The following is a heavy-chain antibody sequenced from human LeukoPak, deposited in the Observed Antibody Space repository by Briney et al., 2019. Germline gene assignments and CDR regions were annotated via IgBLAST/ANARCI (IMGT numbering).Heavy chain of an antibody. D-gene: IGHD6-6*01. J-gene: IGHJ4*02. CDR1: GFTFSSYS. CDR3: ARGGAARPHF. Sequence: PGGSLRLSCAASGFTFSSYSMNWVRQAPGKGLEWVSSISSSSSYIYYADSVKGRFTISRDNAKNSLYLQMNSLRVEDTAVYYCARGGAARPHFWGQGTLVTVSS. CDR2: ISSSSSYI. V-gene: IGHV3-21*03.